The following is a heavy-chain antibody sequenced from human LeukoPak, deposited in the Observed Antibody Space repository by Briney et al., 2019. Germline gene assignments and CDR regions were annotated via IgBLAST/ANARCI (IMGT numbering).Heavy chain of an antibody. CDR2: ISAYNGNT. V-gene: IGHV1-18*01. J-gene: IGHJ4*02. CDR3: ARANPRAYCGGDCYPREFDY. D-gene: IGHD2-21*02. CDR1: GYTFTSYG. Sequence: GASVKVSCKASGYTFTSYGISWVRQAPGQGLEWMGWISAYNGNTNYAQKLQGRVTMTTDTSTSTAYMELRRLRSDDTAVYYCARANPRAYCGGDCYPREFDYWGQGTLVTVSS.